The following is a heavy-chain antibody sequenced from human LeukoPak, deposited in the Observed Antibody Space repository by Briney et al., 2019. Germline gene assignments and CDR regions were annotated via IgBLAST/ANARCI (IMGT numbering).Heavy chain of an antibody. CDR2: IIPILGIA. CDR1: GGTFSSYT. V-gene: IGHV1-69*02. D-gene: IGHD2-15*01. J-gene: IGHJ4*02. Sequence: PVKVSCKASGGTFSSYTISWVRQAPGQGLKWMGRIIPILGIANYAQKFQGRVTITADKSTSTAYMELSSLRSEDTAVYYCARGGAAYCSGGSCYGGLDYWGQGTLVTVSS. CDR3: ARGGAAYCSGGSCYGGLDY.